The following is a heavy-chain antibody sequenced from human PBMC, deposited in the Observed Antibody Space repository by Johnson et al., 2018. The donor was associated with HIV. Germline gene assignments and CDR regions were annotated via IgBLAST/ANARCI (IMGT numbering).Heavy chain of an antibody. J-gene: IGHJ3*02. CDR1: GFTFSSYG. CDR3: TAHYRNAFDI. CDR2: ISYDGGNK. V-gene: IGHV3-30*03. D-gene: IGHD1-26*01. Sequence: QVQLVESGGGVVQPGRSLRLSCAASGFTFSSYGMHWVRQAPGKGLEWVAVISYDGGNKYYADSVKGRFTISRDDSKNTLFLQMNSLKTEDTALYYCTAHYRNAFDIWGQGTMVTVSS.